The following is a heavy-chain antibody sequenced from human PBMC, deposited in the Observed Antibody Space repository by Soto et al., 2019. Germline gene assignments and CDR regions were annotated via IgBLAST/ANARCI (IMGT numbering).Heavy chain of an antibody. D-gene: IGHD3-3*01. CDR2: IYPGDSDT. CDR1: GYSFTSYW. CDR3: ARQVMYDFWSGYYTLTLDY. J-gene: IGHJ4*02. V-gene: IGHV5-51*01. Sequence: GESLKISCNGSGYSFTSYWIGWVRQMPGKGLEWMGIIYPGDSDTRYSPSFQGQVTISADKSISTAYLQWSSLKASDTAMYYCARQVMYDFWSGYYTLTLDYWGQGTLVTVSS.